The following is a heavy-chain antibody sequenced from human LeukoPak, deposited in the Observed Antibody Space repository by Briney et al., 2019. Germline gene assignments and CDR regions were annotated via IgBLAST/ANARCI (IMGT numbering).Heavy chain of an antibody. CDR3: ALALRGPDSFDI. V-gene: IGHV1-2*02. CDR2: IHPNSGGT. D-gene: IGHD5-12*01. Sequence: ASVKVSCKASGYTFTDYYMHWVRQAPGQGLEWMGWIHPNSGGTNSAQKFQGRVTMTRDTSISTAYMELSRLTSDDTAVYYCALALRGPDSFDIWGQGTMVTVSS. J-gene: IGHJ3*02. CDR1: GYTFTDYY.